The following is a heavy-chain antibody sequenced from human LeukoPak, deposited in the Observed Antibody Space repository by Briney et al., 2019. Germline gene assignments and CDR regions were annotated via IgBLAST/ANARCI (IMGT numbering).Heavy chain of an antibody. V-gene: IGHV3-7*01. J-gene: IGHJ4*02. D-gene: IGHD3-3*01. Sequence: PGGSLRPSCAASGFTFSSYWMSWVRQAPGKGLEWVANIKQDGSEKYYVDSVKGRFTISRDNAKNSLYLQMNSLRAEDTAVYYCARDRPYDFWSGYEDYWGQGTLVTVSS. CDR3: ARDRPYDFWSGYEDY. CDR1: GFTFSSYW. CDR2: IKQDGSEK.